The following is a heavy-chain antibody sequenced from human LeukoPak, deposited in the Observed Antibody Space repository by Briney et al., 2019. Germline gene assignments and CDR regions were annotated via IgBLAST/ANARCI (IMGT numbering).Heavy chain of an antibody. CDR2: IYSGGST. D-gene: IGHD5-18*01. J-gene: IGHJ4*02. CDR1: EFSVGSNY. Sequence: GGSLRLSCAAPEFSVGSNYMTWVRQAPGKGLEWVSLIYSGGSTYYADSVKGRFTISRDNAKNSLYLQMNSLRAEDTAVYSCARDKTRGLGYSYSKSGNYFDYWGQGTLVTVSS. V-gene: IGHV3-66*01. CDR3: ARDKTRGLGYSYSKSGNYFDY.